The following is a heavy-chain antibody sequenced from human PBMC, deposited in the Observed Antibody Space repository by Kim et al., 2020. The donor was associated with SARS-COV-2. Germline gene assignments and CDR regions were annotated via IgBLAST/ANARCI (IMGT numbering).Heavy chain of an antibody. Sequence: SETLSLTCAVYGGSFSGYYWSWIRQPPGKGLEWIGEINHSGSTNYNPSLKSRVTISVDTSKNQFSLKLSSVTAADTAVYYCAREEYQLLWRWFDPWCQGAMLAVSS. D-gene: IGHD2-2*01. V-gene: IGHV4-34*01. CDR1: GGSFSGYY. CDR2: INHSGST. CDR3: AREEYQLLWRWFDP. J-gene: IGHJ5*02.